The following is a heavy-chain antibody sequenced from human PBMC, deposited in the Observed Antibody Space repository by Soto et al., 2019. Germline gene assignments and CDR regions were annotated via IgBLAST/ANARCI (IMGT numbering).Heavy chain of an antibody. V-gene: IGHV2-5*02. CDR3: AHIPLTYCISTSCLGAFDI. D-gene: IGHD2-2*01. CDR1: GFSLSTSGVG. CDR2: IYWDDDK. J-gene: IGHJ3*02. Sequence: SGPTLVNPTQTLTLTCTFSGFSLSTSGVGVGWIRQPPGKALEWLALIYWDDDKRYSPSLKSRLTVTKDTSKNQVVLTMTNMDPVDTATYYCAHIPLTYCISTSCLGAFDIWGQGTMVTVSS.